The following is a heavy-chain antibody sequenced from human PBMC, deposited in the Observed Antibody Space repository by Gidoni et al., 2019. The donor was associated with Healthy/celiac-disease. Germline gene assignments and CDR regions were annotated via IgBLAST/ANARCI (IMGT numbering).Heavy chain of an antibody. Sequence: EVQLVESGGGLVQPGRSLRLSCAASGFTFDDYAMHWVRQAPGKGLEWVSGISWNSGSIGYADSVKGRFTISRDNAKNSLYLQMNSLRAEDTALYYCAKDSGERNGENYDSSGYYYYFDYWGQGTLVTVSS. CDR2: ISWNSGSI. CDR1: GFTFDDYA. J-gene: IGHJ4*02. V-gene: IGHV3-9*01. CDR3: AKDSGERNGENYDSSGYYYYFDY. D-gene: IGHD3-22*01.